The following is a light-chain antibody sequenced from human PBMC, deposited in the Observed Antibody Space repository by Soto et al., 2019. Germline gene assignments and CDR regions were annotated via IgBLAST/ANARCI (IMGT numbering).Light chain of an antibody. V-gene: IGKV1-39*01. J-gene: IGKJ2*03. CDR3: QQSYSTPYS. CDR2: AAS. Sequence: DIQMTQSPSSLSASVGDRVTITCRASQSISNYLNWYQLKPGKAPKFLIYAASNLQSGVPSRFRGSGSGTDFTLTISSLQPEDSATYHCQQSYSTPYSFGQGTKLEIK. CDR1: QSISNY.